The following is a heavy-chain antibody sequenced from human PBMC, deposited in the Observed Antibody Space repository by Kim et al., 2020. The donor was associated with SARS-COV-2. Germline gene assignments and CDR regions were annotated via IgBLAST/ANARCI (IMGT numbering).Heavy chain of an antibody. D-gene: IGHD3-10*01. V-gene: IGHV3-11*06. CDR3: ARTRVIGLFDY. J-gene: IGHJ4*02. Sequence: TNYADSVKGRFTISRDNAKNSLYLQMNSLRAEDTAVYYCARTRVIGLFDYWGQGTLVTVSS. CDR2: T.